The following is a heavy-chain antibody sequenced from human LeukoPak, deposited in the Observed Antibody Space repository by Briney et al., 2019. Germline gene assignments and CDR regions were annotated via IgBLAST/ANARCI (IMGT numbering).Heavy chain of an antibody. V-gene: IGHV3-23*01. CDR2: ISVSGGIT. CDR3: TEARTTIAAAEN. Sequence: GGSLRLSCAASGFTFSSYAMSWVRQAPGKGLGWVSAISVSGGITYYADSVKGRFTMSRDNSKNTLYLQMNSLRDEGTGVYDVTEARTTIAAAENWGQGAPVTVSA. D-gene: IGHD6-13*01. CDR1: GFTFSSYA. J-gene: IGHJ4*01.